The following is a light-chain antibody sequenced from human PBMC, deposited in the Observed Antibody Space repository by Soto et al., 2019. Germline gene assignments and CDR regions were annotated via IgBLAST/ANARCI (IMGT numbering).Light chain of an antibody. CDR1: QDINSR. CDR2: AAT. V-gene: IGKV1-12*01. Sequence: DIQMTQSPSSVSASVGDTVTITCRASQDINSRLAWFQQQPGRPPKYVIQAATMLQSGFPSRFAGSGSGRDFTLTIQTLQPEDSATYYCLRVANSPRTFGQGTKVE. J-gene: IGKJ1*01. CDR3: LRVANSPRT.